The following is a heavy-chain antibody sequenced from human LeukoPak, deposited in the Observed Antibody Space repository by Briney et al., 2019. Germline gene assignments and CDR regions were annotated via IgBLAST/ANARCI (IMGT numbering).Heavy chain of an antibody. CDR1: GYTFTSYG. J-gene: IGHJ3*02. D-gene: IGHD1-26*01. CDR2: ISAYNGNT. CDR3: ARRAYSGSPPGAFDI. Sequence: ASVKVSCKASGYTFTSYGISWVRQAPGQGLEWIGWISAYNGNTNYAQKLQGRVTMTTDTSTSTAYMELRSLRSDDTAVYYCARRAYSGSPPGAFDIWGQGTMVTVSS. V-gene: IGHV1-18*01.